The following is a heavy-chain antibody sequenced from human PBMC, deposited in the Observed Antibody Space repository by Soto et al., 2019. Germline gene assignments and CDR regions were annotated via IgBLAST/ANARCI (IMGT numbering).Heavy chain of an antibody. V-gene: IGHV3-21*02. Sequence: EVQLVESGGGLVKPGGSPRLSCAASGFTFSDYSMLWVRQAPGKGLEWLAFIGNSNNPTFYADSVRGRFTISRDNPKNSVYLQMNSQREEDTAVYFCAREEGYCNGGPCYRGAFDFWGQGTIVTVSS. CDR2: IGNSNNPT. CDR1: GFTFSDYS. J-gene: IGHJ3*01. CDR3: AREEGYCNGGPCYRGAFDF. D-gene: IGHD2-15*01.